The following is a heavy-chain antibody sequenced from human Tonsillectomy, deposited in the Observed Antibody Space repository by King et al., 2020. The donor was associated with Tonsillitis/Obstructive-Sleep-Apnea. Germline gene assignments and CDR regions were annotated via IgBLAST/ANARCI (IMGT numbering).Heavy chain of an antibody. CDR2: IKSKTDGGTT. D-gene: IGHD1-26*01. CDR3: TKGGQGGGGAYDY. Sequence: VQLVESGGGLVKPGGSLRLSCAASGFTFSNAWMSWVRQAPGKGLEWVGRIKSKTDGGTTDYAAPVKGRFTISRDDSKNTLYLQMNSLKTEDTAVYYCTKGGQGGGGAYDYWGQGTLVTVSS. V-gene: IGHV3-15*01. J-gene: IGHJ4*02. CDR1: GFTFSNAW.